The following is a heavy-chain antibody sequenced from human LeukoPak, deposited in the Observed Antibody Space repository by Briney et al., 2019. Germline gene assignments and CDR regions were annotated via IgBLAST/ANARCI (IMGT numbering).Heavy chain of an antibody. CDR2: ISGSSTTI. Sequence: GGSLRLSCAASGFTFSSYTMTWVRQAPGKGLEWVSYISGSSTTIYYADSVKGRFTLSRDNAKNSIYLQMDSLRADDTAVYYCAALGIYGPCYWGQGTLVTVSS. CDR3: AALGIYGPCY. J-gene: IGHJ4*02. CDR1: GFTFSSYT. V-gene: IGHV3-48*04. D-gene: IGHD1-26*01.